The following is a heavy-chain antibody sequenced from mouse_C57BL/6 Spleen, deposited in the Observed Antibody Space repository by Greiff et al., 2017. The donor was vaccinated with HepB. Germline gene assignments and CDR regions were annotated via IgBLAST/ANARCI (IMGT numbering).Heavy chain of an antibody. Sequence: VQLKQSVAELVRPGASVKLSCTASGFNIKNTYMHWVKQRPEQGLEWIGRIDPANGNTKYAPKFQGKATITADTSSNTAYLQLSSLTSEDTAIYYCAFHYYGSSCWAMDYWGQGTSVTVSS. CDR3: AFHYYGSSCWAMDY. CDR1: GFNIKNTY. D-gene: IGHD1-1*01. CDR2: IDPANGNT. V-gene: IGHV14-3*01. J-gene: IGHJ4*01.